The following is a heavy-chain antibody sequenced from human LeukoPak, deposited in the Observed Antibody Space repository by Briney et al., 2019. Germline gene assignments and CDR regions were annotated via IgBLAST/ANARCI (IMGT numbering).Heavy chain of an antibody. CDR2: INTGTST. Sequence: PGESLRLSCAASGFTVSSNYMSWVRQAPGRGLEFVSLINTGTSTNYADSVKGRFTVSRDNSRNTLYLQMNSLRAEDTAVYYCARDRVMVRGVLDYWGQGTLVTVSS. CDR1: GFTVSSNY. J-gene: IGHJ4*02. CDR3: ARDRVMVRGVLDY. V-gene: IGHV3-53*01. D-gene: IGHD3-10*01.